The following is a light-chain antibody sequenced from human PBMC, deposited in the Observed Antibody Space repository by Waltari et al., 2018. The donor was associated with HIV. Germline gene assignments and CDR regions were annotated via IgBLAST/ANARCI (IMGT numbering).Light chain of an antibody. V-gene: IGKV1-12*01. J-gene: IGKJ2*01. CDR1: QGISNW. CDR2: AAS. CDR3: QQGNSFPYT. Sequence: DIQMTQSPSSVSASIGARVTITCRASQGISNWLAWYQQKAGKAPKLLIYAASILESGVPSRFSGSGSGTYFTLTISSLQPEDFATYFCQQGNSFPYTFGQGTNLEIK.